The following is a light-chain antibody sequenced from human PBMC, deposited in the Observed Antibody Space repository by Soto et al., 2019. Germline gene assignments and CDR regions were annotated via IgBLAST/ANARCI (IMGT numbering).Light chain of an antibody. J-gene: IGLJ1*01. V-gene: IGLV1-51*01. CDR1: TSNVANNF. Sequence: QSVLTQPPSVSAAPGQTVTISCSGTTSNVANNFVSWYQQFPGKAPKLLIYDDIRRPSGIPDRFSASKSGTSATLGITGLQTGDEADYYCGSCDSSLTANVFGTGTPLTVL. CDR3: GSCDSSLTANV. CDR2: DDI.